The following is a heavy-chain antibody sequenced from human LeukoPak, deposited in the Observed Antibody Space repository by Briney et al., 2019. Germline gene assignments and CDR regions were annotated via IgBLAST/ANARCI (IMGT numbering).Heavy chain of an antibody. V-gene: IGHV4-34*01. D-gene: IGHD3-10*01. J-gene: IGHJ6*03. CDR1: GGSFSGYY. CDR3: ARGRYYGSGRTFVRYHYMDV. Sequence: SETLSLTCAVYGGSFSGYYWSWIRQPPGKGLEWIGEINHSGSTNYNPSLKSRVTISVDTSKNQFSLKLSSVTAADTAVYYCARGRYYGSGRTFVRYHYMDVWGKGTTVTVSS. CDR2: INHSGST.